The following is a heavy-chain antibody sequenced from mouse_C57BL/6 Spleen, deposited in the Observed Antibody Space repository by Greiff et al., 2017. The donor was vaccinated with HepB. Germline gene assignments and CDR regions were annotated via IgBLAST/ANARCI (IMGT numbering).Heavy chain of an antibody. CDR3: ARSYYGSSYDWFAY. D-gene: IGHD1-1*01. CDR2: IYPGDGDT. J-gene: IGHJ3*01. CDR1: GYAFSSSW. V-gene: IGHV1-82*01. Sequence: QVQLQQSGPELVKPGASVKISCKASGYAFSSSWMNWVKQRPGKGLEWIGRIYPGDGDTNYNGKFKGKATLTADKSSSTAYMQLSSLTSEDSAVYFCARSYYGSSYDWFAYWGQGTLVTVSA.